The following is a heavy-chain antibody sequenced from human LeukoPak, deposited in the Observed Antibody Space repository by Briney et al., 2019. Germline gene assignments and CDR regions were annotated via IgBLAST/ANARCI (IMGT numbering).Heavy chain of an antibody. CDR1: GFTFSNYE. V-gene: IGHV3-48*03. Sequence: GGSLRLSCAASGFTFSNYEMNWVRQAPGKGLEWVSYISSSGSIYYADSVKGRFTISRDNAKNSLYLQMNSLRAEDTAIYYCASTNHYDSSGFSNWFDPWGQGTLVTVSS. CDR2: ISSSGSI. D-gene: IGHD3-22*01. CDR3: ASTNHYDSSGFSNWFDP. J-gene: IGHJ5*02.